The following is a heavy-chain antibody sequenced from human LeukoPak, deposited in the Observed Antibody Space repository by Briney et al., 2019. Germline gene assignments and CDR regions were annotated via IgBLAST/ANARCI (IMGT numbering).Heavy chain of an antibody. D-gene: IGHD2-21*01. CDR1: GFTFSKYD. V-gene: IGHV3-23*01. J-gene: IGHJ1*01. CDR3: AKRPRGGDFHEYFQH. Sequence: GGSLRLSCAASGFTFSKYDMYWIRQAPGKGLECVSVISRDGTTYYADSVKGRFTISRDNSQNTLSLQMNSLKAEDTAVYYCAKRPRGGDFHEYFQHWGQGTLVTVSS. CDR2: ISRDGTT.